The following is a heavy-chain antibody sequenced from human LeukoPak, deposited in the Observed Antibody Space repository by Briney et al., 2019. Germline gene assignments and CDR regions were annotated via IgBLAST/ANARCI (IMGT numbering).Heavy chain of an antibody. J-gene: IGHJ4*02. CDR2: FYISGTT. CDR1: GDSISSGNYY. D-gene: IGHD2-15*01. Sequence: SETLSLTCTVSGDSISSGNYYWSWIRQPAGKGLEWIGRFYISGTTNYNPSLRGRVTMSLDTSKNQFSLRLSSVTAADAAVYYCARDCSGATCFLGVLDYWGQGIVVTVSS. V-gene: IGHV4-61*02. CDR3: ARDCSGATCFLGVLDY.